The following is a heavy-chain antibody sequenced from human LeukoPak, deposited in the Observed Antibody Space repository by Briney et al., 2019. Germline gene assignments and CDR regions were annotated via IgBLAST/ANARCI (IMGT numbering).Heavy chain of an antibody. J-gene: IGHJ4*02. CDR1: GFTFSSYS. CDR3: AIRYSSGWYR. CDR2: ISSSSSYI. D-gene: IGHD6-19*01. Sequence: GGSLRLSCAASGFTFSSYSMNWVRQAPGKGLEWVSSISSSSSYIYYADSVKGRFTISRDNAKSSLYLQMNSLRAEDTAVYYCAIRYSSGWYRWGQGTLVTVSS. V-gene: IGHV3-21*01.